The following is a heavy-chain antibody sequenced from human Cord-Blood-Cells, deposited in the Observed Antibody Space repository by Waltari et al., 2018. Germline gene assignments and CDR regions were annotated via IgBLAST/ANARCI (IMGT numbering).Heavy chain of an antibody. J-gene: IGHJ5*02. V-gene: IGHV3-23*01. Sequence: EVQLLESGGGLVQPGGSLRLSCAASGFTFSSYAMSWVRQAPGKGLEWVSAISGSGGSTYYADSVKGRFTISRDNSKNTLYLQMNSLRAEDTAVYYCAKGLGITIFGVVNRFDPWGQGTLVTVSS. CDR2: ISGSGGST. D-gene: IGHD3-3*01. CDR1: GFTFSSYA. CDR3: AKGLGITIFGVVNRFDP.